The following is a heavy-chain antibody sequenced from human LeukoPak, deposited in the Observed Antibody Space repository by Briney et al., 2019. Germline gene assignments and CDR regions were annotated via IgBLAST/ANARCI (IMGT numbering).Heavy chain of an antibody. J-gene: IGHJ4*01. CDR1: GFTFSYHW. D-gene: IGHD3-10*01. V-gene: IGHV3-7*01. CDR2: IKNDGTGK. Sequence: GGSLTLSCAASGFTFSYHWMTWVRQAPGKGLEWVANIKNDGTGKNYVDSVKGRFTISRDNAKNSLYLQMNSLRAEDTAVYYCTRESGNFDYWGQGTLVTVSS. CDR3: TRESGNFDY.